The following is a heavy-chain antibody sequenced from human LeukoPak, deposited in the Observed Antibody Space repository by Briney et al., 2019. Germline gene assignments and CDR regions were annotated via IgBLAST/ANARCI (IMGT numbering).Heavy chain of an antibody. V-gene: IGHV1-69*04. CDR3: AREEWELLGSGHYYYYGMDV. Sequence: SVKVSCKASGGTFSSYAISWVRQAPGQGLEWMGRIIPILGIANYAQKFQGRVTITGDKSTSTGYMELSSLRSEDTAVYYCAREEWELLGSGHYYYYGMDVWGQGTTVTVSS. CDR1: GGTFSSYA. CDR2: IIPILGIA. D-gene: IGHD1-26*01. J-gene: IGHJ6*02.